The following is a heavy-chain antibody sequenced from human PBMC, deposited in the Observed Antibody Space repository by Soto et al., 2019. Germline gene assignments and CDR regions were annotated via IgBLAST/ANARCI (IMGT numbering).Heavy chain of an antibody. D-gene: IGHD4-17*01. CDR2: INSDESVT. V-gene: IGHV3-74*01. Sequence: EVQLVESGGGLVQPGGSLRLSCAASGFTFSNYWMHWVRQAPGKGLVWVSRINSDESVTHYADSVKGRFTISRDNAKNTLYLQMNSLSAEDAAGYYCERGKAVGGHGGYDSWGQGTRVTVSS. CDR1: GFTFSNYW. J-gene: IGHJ5*01. CDR3: ERGKAVGGHGGYDS.